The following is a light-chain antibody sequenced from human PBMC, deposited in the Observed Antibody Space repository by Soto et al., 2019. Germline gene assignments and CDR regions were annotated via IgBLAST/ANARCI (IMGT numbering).Light chain of an antibody. CDR1: QSFSSN. Sequence: EIVLTQSPGTLSLSPGERATLSCRASQSFSSNLAWYQQKPGQAPRLVIYGASSRATGIPDRFSGSGSGTDFTLTISRLEPEDFAVYYCQSYGSSRTFGHGTKVDIK. CDR3: QSYGSSRT. V-gene: IGKV3-20*01. CDR2: GAS. J-gene: IGKJ1*01.